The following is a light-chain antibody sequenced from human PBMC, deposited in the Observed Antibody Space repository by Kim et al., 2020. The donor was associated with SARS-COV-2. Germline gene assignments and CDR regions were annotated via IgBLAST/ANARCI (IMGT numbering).Light chain of an antibody. V-gene: IGLV3-21*04. CDR1: NMGSKS. Sequence: PGKTAGVTCGGNNMGSKSVHWYQQKPGQAPVLVIYYDSDRPSGIPERFSGSNSGNTATLTISRVEAGDEADYYCQVWDSSSDHPVFGGGTQLTVL. J-gene: IGLJ3*02. CDR3: QVWDSSSDHPV. CDR2: YDS.